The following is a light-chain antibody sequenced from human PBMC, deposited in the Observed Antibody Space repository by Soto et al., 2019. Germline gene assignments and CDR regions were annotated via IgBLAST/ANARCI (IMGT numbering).Light chain of an antibody. CDR2: GAS. J-gene: IGKJ1*01. CDR1: RISSSY. CDR3: QQNYSTPRT. Sequence: DTQITQSTSSWSASVADSVTITGPARRISSSYLAWYQQKPGQAPRLLIYGASSRATGIPYRFSGSGSGTDFTLTISRLQPEDFAAYYCQQNYSTPRTFGQGTKVDIK. V-gene: IGKV1-39*01.